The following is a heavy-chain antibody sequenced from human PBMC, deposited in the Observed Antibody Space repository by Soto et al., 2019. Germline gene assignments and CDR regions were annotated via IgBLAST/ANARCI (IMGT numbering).Heavy chain of an antibody. D-gene: IGHD1-1*01. CDR1: GYTFTSFD. CDR3: ARRTIAHWYFDL. Sequence: QVQLVQSGAEVKKPGASVKVSCKASGYTFTSFDINWIRQATGQGLEWMGWMNGDSGNTGYAQNLQGRVTITRDISQSTDYMQLSGLTTEDTAVYYCARRTIAHWYFDLWGRGTLVTVSS. V-gene: IGHV1-8*01. CDR2: MNGDSGNT. J-gene: IGHJ2*01.